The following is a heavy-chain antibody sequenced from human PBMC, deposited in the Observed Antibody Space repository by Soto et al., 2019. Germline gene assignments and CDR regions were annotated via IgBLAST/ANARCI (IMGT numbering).Heavy chain of an antibody. D-gene: IGHD6-19*01. Sequence: GGSLRLSCAASGFTFSSYAMLWVRQAPGKGLEWVAVISYDGSNKYYADSVKGRFTISRDNSKNTLYLQMNSLRAEDTAVYYCARGPQQWLLDYWGQGTLVTVSS. J-gene: IGHJ4*02. CDR1: GFTFSSYA. V-gene: IGHV3-30-3*01. CDR3: ARGPQQWLLDY. CDR2: ISYDGSNK.